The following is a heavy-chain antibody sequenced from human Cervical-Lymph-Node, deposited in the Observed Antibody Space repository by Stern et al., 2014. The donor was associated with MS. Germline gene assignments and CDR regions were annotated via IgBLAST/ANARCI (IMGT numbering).Heavy chain of an antibody. CDR1: GFTFSSFG. J-gene: IGHJ6*02. D-gene: IGHD2-15*01. CDR2: IDTYGGRT. V-gene: IGHV3-74*02. CDR3: ARGKDCSGSKCQQQYYGMDL. Sequence: EVQLVGSGGGLVQPGGSLRVSWEASGFTFSSFGMHWVRPVPGKGLVGVSRIDTYGGRTTYDDSVKSRVTVSRDNAKNTLYLQMNSLRAEDTGVYYGARGKDCSGSKCQQQYYGMDLWGQETTVTVSS.